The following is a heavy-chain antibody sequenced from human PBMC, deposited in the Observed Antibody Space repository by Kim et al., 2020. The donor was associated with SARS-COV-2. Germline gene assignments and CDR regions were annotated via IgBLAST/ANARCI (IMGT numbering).Heavy chain of an antibody. V-gene: IGHV4-34*01. CDR3: SRGRNWNEPRARSYYYYY. D-gene: IGHD1-1*01. CDR2: INHSGST. Sequence: SETLSLTCAVYGGSFSGYYWSWIRQPPGKGLEWIWEINHSGSTNYNPSLTSRVTISVDTSKNQFSLKLSSVTAADTAVYYCSRGRNWNEPRARSYYYYY. J-gene: IGHJ6*03. CDR1: GGSFSGYY.